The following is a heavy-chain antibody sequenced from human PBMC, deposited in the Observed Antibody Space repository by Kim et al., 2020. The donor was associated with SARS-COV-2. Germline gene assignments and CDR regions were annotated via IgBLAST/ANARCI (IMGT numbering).Heavy chain of an antibody. V-gene: IGHV5-51*01. CDR2: IYPGDSDT. CDR1: GYTFTTYW. D-gene: IGHD6-19*01. J-gene: IGHJ5*01. CDR3: ARPTTAYSTGWYNS. Sequence: GESLKISCKGSGYTFTTYWIGWVRQMPGKGLEWMGIIYPGDSDTRYSPSFQGHVPFSADQSISTAYLQWSSLKATDTAMYYWARPTTAYSTGWYNSWGQGTLGTGS.